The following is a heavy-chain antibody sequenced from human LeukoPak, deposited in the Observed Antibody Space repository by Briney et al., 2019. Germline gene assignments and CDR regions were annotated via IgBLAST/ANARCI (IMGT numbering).Heavy chain of an antibody. D-gene: IGHD3-22*01. V-gene: IGHV3-33*01. CDR1: GFTFSSYG. Sequence: PGRSLRLSCAASGFTFSSYGMHWVRQAPGKGLEWVADIWYDGSNKYYADSVKGRSTISRDNSKNTLYLQMNSLRAEDTAVYYCARDSFRYDSSGYYYGSTPSFDYWGQGTLVTVSS. CDR3: ARDSFRYDSSGYYYGSTPSFDY. J-gene: IGHJ4*02. CDR2: IWYDGSNK.